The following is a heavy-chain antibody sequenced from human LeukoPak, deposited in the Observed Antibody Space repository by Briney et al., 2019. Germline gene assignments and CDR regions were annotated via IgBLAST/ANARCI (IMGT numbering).Heavy chain of an antibody. CDR3: ARASYTYSSSSAVVAEFRQPHRYNWFDP. V-gene: IGHV3-9*01. CDR2: ISWNSGSI. J-gene: IGHJ5*02. Sequence: PGGSLRLSCAASGFTFDDYAMHWVRQAPGKGLEWVSGISWNSGSIGYADSVKGRFTISRDNAKNSLYLQMNSLRAEDTAVYYCARASYTYSSSSAVVAEFRQPHRYNWFDPWGQGTLVTVSS. D-gene: IGHD6-13*01. CDR1: GFTFDDYA.